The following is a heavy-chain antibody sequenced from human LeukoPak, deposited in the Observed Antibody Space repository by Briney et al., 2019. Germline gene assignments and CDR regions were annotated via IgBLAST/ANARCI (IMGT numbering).Heavy chain of an antibody. D-gene: IGHD2-15*01. J-gene: IGHJ4*02. V-gene: IGHV3-66*01. CDR2: IYSGGST. Sequence: PGGSLGLSCAASGFGVSNNYMNWVRQAPGKGLEWVSVIYSGGSTYYAGSVKGRFIISRDSSKNALYLQMNSLRAEDTALYYCAREGYCSGGSCYSDYWGQGTLVTVSS. CDR1: GFGVSNNY. CDR3: AREGYCSGGSCYSDY.